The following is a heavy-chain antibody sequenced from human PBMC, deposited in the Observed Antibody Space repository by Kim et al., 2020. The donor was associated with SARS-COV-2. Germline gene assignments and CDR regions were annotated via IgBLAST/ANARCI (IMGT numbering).Heavy chain of an antibody. V-gene: IGHV3-53*04. Sequence: SVKGRFTISRHNSKNTLYLQMNSLRAEDTAVYYCARENTAMEYYYYGMDVWGQGTTVTVSS. D-gene: IGHD5-18*01. J-gene: IGHJ6*02. CDR3: ARENTAMEYYYYGMDV.